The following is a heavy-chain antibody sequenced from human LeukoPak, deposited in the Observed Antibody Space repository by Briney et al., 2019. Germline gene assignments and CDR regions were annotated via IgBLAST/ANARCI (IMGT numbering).Heavy chain of an antibody. CDR2: ISWNSGRI. Sequence: PGRSLRLSXAASGFTFEDYAMHWVRQAPGKGMEWVSGISWNSGRICYADSVKGRFTISRDNAKNSLYLQMNSLRVEDMALYYCAKGVYYDFWTGRFDSWGQGTLVTVSS. CDR3: AKGVYYDFWTGRFDS. D-gene: IGHD3/OR15-3a*01. CDR1: GFTFEDYA. V-gene: IGHV3-9*03. J-gene: IGHJ4*02.